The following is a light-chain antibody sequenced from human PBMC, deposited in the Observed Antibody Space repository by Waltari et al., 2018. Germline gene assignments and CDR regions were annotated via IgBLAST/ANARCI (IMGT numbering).Light chain of an antibody. V-gene: IGLV2-23*02. Sequence: QSALTQPASVSGTPCPSITLPCTGTTSDVGHYHLVPWYQQHPGKAPKLLICEVIKRPSGVASRFSGSKSGNTASLTISGLQGEDEADYYCCSYAGRGTYVFGSGTKVTVL. CDR3: CSYAGRGTYV. CDR1: TSDVGHYHL. CDR2: EVI. J-gene: IGLJ1*01.